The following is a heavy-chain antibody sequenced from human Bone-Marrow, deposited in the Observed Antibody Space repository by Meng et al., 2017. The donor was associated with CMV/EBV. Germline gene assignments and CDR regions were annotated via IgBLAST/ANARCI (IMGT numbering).Heavy chain of an antibody. CDR2: ISSSSSYI. J-gene: IGHJ4*02. CDR1: GFTFVSYS. D-gene: IGHD1-1*01. V-gene: IGHV3-21*01. Sequence: SFRLPLTASGFTFVSYSLNWGRQAPGKGLEWVSSISSSSSYIYYADSVKGRFTISRDNAKNSLYLQMNSLRAEDTAVYYCAGTPLDYWGQGTLVTVSS. CDR3: AGTPLDY.